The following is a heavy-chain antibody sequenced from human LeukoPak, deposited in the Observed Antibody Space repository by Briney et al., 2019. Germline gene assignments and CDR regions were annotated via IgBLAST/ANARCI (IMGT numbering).Heavy chain of an antibody. CDR2: ISGTSDNT. Sequence: GGSLRLSCAASGFTFSNYAMTWVRQAPGKGLEWVSAISGTSDNTYYAGSVRGRFTISRDNSKNTLYLQVNSLRAEDTAIYYCSKGRTVTGTLALDYWGQGTLVTVSS. CDR3: SKGRTVTGTLALDY. J-gene: IGHJ4*02. V-gene: IGHV3-23*01. D-gene: IGHD6-19*01. CDR1: GFTFSNYA.